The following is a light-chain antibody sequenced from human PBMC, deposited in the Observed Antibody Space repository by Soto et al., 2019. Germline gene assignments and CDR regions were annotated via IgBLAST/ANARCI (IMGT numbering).Light chain of an antibody. J-gene: IGKJ1*01. V-gene: IGKV3-15*01. CDR2: GAS. CDR3: QQYNNWPWT. Sequence: EIVMTQSPATLSVSPGGRATLSCRASQSISDTLAWYQQKPGQAPRLLIHGASTRAPGFPARFSGSGSWTDFTLTISSLQSEDFAVYYCQQYNNWPWTFGQGTKVEIK. CDR1: QSISDT.